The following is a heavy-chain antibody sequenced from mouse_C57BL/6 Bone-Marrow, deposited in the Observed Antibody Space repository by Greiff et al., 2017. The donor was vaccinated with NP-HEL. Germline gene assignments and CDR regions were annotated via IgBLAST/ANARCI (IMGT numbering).Heavy chain of an antibody. CDR2: IWRGGST. D-gene: IGHD1-1*01. CDR3: AKTPYYGSSPHAMDY. V-gene: IGHV2-5*01. CDR1: GFSLTSYG. Sequence: VKLMESGPGLVQPSQSLSITCTVSGFSLTSYGVHWVRQSPGKGLEWLGVIWRGGSTDYNAAFMSRLSITKDDSKSQVFFKMNSLQADDTAIYXCAKTPYYGSSPHAMDYWGQGTSVTVSS. J-gene: IGHJ4*01.